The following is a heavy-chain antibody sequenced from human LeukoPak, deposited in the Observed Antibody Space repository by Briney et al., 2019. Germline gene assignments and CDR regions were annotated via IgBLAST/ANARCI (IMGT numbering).Heavy chain of an antibody. Sequence: GGSLRLSCAASGFTFNIYVMSWVHQAPGEGLEWVSTVSGSGGRYYADSVKGRFTVSRDNSKNTLYLQMNSLRAEDTAVYYCARGKMVRGVMGNWFDHWGQGTLVTVSS. CDR2: VSGSGGR. CDR1: GFTFNIYV. V-gene: IGHV3-23*01. J-gene: IGHJ5*02. D-gene: IGHD3-10*01. CDR3: ARGKMVRGVMGNWFDH.